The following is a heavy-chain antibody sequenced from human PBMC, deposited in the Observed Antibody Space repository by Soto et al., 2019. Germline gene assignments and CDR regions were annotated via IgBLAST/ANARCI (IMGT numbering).Heavy chain of an antibody. V-gene: IGHV4-59*01. CDR3: ARGETSFGVVTATLFDY. J-gene: IGHJ4*02. CDR2: IYYSGST. Sequence: SETLSLTCTVSGGSISSYYCSWIRQPPGKGLEWIGYIYYSGSTNYNPSLKSRVTISVDTSKNQFSLKLSSVTAADTAVYYCARGETSFGVVTATLFDYWGQGTLVTVSS. D-gene: IGHD2-21*02. CDR1: GGSISSYY.